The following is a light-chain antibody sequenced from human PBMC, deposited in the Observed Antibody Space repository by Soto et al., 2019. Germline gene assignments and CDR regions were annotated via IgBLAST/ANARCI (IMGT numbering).Light chain of an antibody. CDR1: QSISSY. CDR2: AAS. CDR3: QQSYSTPLLT. J-gene: IGKJ4*01. Sequence: DIQMTQSPSSLSASVGDRVTITCRASQSISSYLNWYQQKPGKAPKLLIYAASSLQSVVPSRFSGSGSGTDVTLTISSLQPEDFATYYCQQSYSTPLLTFGGGTKVEIK. V-gene: IGKV1-39*01.